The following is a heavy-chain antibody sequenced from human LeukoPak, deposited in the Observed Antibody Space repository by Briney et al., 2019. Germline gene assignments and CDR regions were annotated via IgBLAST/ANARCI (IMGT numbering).Heavy chain of an antibody. CDR3: ARDTFQPGLIDS. J-gene: IGHJ4*02. V-gene: IGHV3-21*05. D-gene: IGHD2-2*01. Sequence: GGSLRPSGAASGFTFSRFAMNWVRQAPGKGLEWISYINTDSSDIHYADSVKGRFTISRDNARNTLFLQLSSLRAEDSAVYYCARDTFQPGLIDSWGQGTLVTVSS. CDR2: INTDSSDI. CDR1: GFTFSRFA.